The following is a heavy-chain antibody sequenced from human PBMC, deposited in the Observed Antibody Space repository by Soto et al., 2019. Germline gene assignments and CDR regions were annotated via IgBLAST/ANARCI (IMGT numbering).Heavy chain of an antibody. J-gene: IGHJ4*02. CDR3: ARRSGYSYGIWYYFDY. D-gene: IGHD5-18*01. Sequence: QLQLQESGPGLVKPSETLSLTCTVSGGSISSSSYYWGWIRQPPGKGLEWIWSVYYSGSTYYNPSLKSRVTISADTSNTQFSLKLSSVTAADTAVYYCARRSGYSYGIWYYFDYWGQGTLFTVSS. CDR1: GGSISSSSYY. CDR2: VYYSGST. V-gene: IGHV4-39*01.